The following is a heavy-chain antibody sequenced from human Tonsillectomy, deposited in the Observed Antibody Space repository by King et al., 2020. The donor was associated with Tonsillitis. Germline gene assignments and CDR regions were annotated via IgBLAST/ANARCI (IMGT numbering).Heavy chain of an antibody. CDR2: INSDGSST. J-gene: IGHJ3*02. CDR1: GFTFSSYW. V-gene: IGHV3-74*01. CDR3: ARDRYYDSSGYSPMGRYDAFDI. D-gene: IGHD3-22*01. Sequence: VQLVESGGGLVQPGGSLRLSCAASGFTFSSYWMHWVRQAPGKGLVWVSRINSDGSSTSYADSVKGRFTISRDNAKNTLYLQMNSLRAEDTAVYYCARDRYYDSSGYSPMGRYDAFDIWGQGTMVTVSS.